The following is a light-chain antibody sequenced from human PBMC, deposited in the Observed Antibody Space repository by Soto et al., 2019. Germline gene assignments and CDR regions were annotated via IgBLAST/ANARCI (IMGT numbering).Light chain of an antibody. Sequence: DIQMTQSPSCLSASVGDRVTITCRASQDIGNYLAWYQQKPGKVPKVLLYAASTLLSGVPSRFSGSGSGTDFTLTISSLQPEDVATDYHQKYNNAPFTCGPGTKVDIK. CDR1: QDIGNY. J-gene: IGKJ3*01. V-gene: IGKV1-27*01. CDR2: AAS. CDR3: QKYNNAPFT.